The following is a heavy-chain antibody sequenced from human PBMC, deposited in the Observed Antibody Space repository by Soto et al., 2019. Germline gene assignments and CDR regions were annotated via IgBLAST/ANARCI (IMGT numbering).Heavy chain of an antibody. CDR2: IKEDGTEK. CDR1: GLTFSRHW. V-gene: IGHV3-7*03. CDR3: ASRPSGASYYAVFDY. J-gene: IGHJ4*02. D-gene: IGHD3-3*01. Sequence: GGSLRLSCAASGLTFSRHWMTWVRQAPGKGLEWVANIKEDGTEKDYADSVKGRFTISRDNAKHSLFLQMNSLRAEDTAIYYYASRPSGASYYAVFDYWGQGALVTVSS.